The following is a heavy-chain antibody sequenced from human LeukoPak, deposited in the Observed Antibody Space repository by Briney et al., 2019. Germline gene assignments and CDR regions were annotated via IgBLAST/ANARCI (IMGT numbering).Heavy chain of an antibody. CDR3: ARDLEPNYYYYYGMDV. CDR1: GFTFSSYS. J-gene: IGHJ6*01. Sequence: GGSLRLSCAASGFTFSSYSMNWVRQAPGKGLGWVSSISSSSSYIYYADSVKGRFTISRDNAKNSLYLQMNSLRAEDTAVYYCARDLEPNYYYYYGMDVWGQGTTVTVSS. CDR2: ISSSSSYI. V-gene: IGHV3-21*01.